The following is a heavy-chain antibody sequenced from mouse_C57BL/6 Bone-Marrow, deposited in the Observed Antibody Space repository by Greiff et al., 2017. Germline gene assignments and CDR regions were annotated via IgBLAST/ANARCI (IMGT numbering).Heavy chain of an antibody. D-gene: IGHD2-3*01. Sequence: VHVKQSGGDLVKPGGSLKLSCAASGFTFSSYGMSWVRQTPDKRLEWVATISSGGSYTYYPDSVKGRFTISRDNAKNTLYLQMSSLKSEDTAMYYCARRGWLLRYWYFDVWGTGTTVTVSS. J-gene: IGHJ1*03. CDR2: ISSGGSYT. V-gene: IGHV5-6*01. CDR1: GFTFSSYG. CDR3: ARRGWLLRYWYFDV.